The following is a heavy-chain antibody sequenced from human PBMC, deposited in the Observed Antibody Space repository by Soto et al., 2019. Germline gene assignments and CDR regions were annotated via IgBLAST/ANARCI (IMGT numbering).Heavy chain of an antibody. V-gene: IGHV1-69*02. CDR1: GGTFSSYT. Sequence: SVKVSCKASGGTFSSYTISWVRQAPGQGLEWMGRIIPILGIANYAQKFQGRVTITADKSTSTAYMELSSVTAADTAVYYCARAKGYSYGYYYYYGMDVWGQGTTVTVSS. J-gene: IGHJ6*02. D-gene: IGHD5-18*01. CDR3: ARAKGYSYGYYYYYGMDV. CDR2: IIPILGIA.